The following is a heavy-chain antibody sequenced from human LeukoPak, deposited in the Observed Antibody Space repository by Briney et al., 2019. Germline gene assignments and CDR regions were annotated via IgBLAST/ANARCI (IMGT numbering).Heavy chain of an antibody. D-gene: IGHD3-10*01. J-gene: IGHJ4*02. CDR1: GGSISTYY. V-gene: IGHV4-59*01. Sequence: VKPSETLSLTCTVSGGSISTYYWSWIRQPPGKGLEWIGYIYYSGSTNYNPSLKSRVTISVDTSKKQFSLKLSSVTAADTAVYYCAGSPLSHGSGSYPFDSWGQGTLVTVSS. CDR2: IYYSGST. CDR3: AGSPLSHGSGSYPFDS.